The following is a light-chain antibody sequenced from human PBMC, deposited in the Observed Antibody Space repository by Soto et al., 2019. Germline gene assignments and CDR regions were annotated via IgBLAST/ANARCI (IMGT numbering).Light chain of an antibody. CDR1: QSVSSSY. CDR2: GAS. Sequence: EIVLTQSPGTLSLSPGERATLSCRASQSVSSSYLAWYQQKPGQAPRLLLYGASSRDTGIPDRFSGSGSGTDFTLTMSSLAPEDFAVYYCQQYGSSPTFGGGTKVESK. J-gene: IGKJ4*01. CDR3: QQYGSSPT. V-gene: IGKV3-20*01.